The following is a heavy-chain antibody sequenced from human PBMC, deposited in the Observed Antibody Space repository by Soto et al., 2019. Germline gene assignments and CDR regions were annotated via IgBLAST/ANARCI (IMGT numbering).Heavy chain of an antibody. CDR1: GDSVSSNSAA. V-gene: IGHV6-1*01. CDR2: TYYRTKWYN. Sequence: SQTLSLTRALSGDSVSSNSAAWNWVRQPPSRGLEWLGRTYYRTKWYNDYAVSVKSRITINPDTSNNPFTPQLNSVPPEETAVYYCARTSIVVVVAAKPGAFDYWGQGTLVTVSS. CDR3: ARTSIVVVVAAKPGAFDY. J-gene: IGHJ4*02. D-gene: IGHD2-15*01.